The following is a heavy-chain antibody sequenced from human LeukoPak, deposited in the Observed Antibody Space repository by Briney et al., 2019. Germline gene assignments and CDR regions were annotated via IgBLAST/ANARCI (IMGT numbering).Heavy chain of an antibody. CDR3: AREYSSSSGFDY. D-gene: IGHD6-6*01. CDR1: GYIFTGYY. Sequence: ASVKVSCKASGYIFTGYYMHWVRQAPGQGLEWMGWINPNSGGTNSAQKFQGRVTMTRDTSISTAYMELSRLTSDDTAVYYCAREYSSSSGFDYWGQGTLVTVSS. J-gene: IGHJ4*02. V-gene: IGHV1-2*02. CDR2: INPNSGGT.